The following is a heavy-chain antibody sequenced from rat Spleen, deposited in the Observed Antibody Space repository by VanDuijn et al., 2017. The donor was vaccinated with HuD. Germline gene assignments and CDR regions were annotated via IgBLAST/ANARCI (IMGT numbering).Heavy chain of an antibody. CDR3: TRGGYFRH. J-gene: IGHJ2*01. Sequence: EVQLVESGGGLVQPGRSMKLSCAASGLSFSNYDMAWVRQAPTKGLEWVAYISTGGGSTYYRDSVKGRFTISRDNGKNILYLQIDSLKSEDTATYYCTRGGYFRHWGQGVMVTVSS. D-gene: IGHD2-5*01. V-gene: IGHV5-27*01. CDR2: ISTGGGST. CDR1: GLSFSNYD.